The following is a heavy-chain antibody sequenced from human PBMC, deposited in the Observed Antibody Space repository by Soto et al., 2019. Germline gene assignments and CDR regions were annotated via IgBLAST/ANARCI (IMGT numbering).Heavy chain of an antibody. CDR3: ARGAKLWFFDY. Sequence: QVQLQESGPGLVKPSQTLSLTCTVSGGSISSGDYYWSWIRQPAGKGLEWIGYIYYSGSTYYNPSLKSRVTISVDASKNQFSLKLSSVTAAVTAVSYCARGAKLWFFDYWGQGTLVTVSS. J-gene: IGHJ4*02. D-gene: IGHD5-18*01. CDR1: GGSISSGDYY. V-gene: IGHV4-30-4*01. CDR2: IYYSGST.